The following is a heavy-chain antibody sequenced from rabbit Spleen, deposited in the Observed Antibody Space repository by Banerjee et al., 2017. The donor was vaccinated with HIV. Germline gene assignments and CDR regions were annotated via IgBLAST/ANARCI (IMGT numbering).Heavy chain of an antibody. J-gene: IGHJ4*01. V-gene: IGHV1S47*01. CDR1: GFDFSNYG. D-gene: IGHD1-1*01. CDR2: IEPIFGNT. CDR3: TRDDGSGHYIDGYFNL. Sequence: QEQLVESGGGLVQPGGSLKLSCKASGFDFSNYGVTWVRQAPGKGLEWIGYIEPIFGNTYYANWVNGRFTISSHNAQNTLYLQLSSLTAADTATYFCTRDDGSGHYIDGYFNLWGQGTLVTVS.